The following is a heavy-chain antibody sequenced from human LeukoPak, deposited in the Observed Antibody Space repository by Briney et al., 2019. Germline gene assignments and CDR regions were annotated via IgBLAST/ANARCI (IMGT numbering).Heavy chain of an antibody. CDR1: GYTFTGYY. CDR2: INPNSGGT. J-gene: IGHJ4*02. CDR3: AKGGSYRSQPYFDY. D-gene: IGHD3-16*02. V-gene: IGHV1-2*02. Sequence: ASVKVSCKASGYTFTGYYMHWVRQAPGQGLEWMGWINPNSGGTNYAQKFQGRVTMTRDTSISTAYMELSRLRAEDTAVYYCAKGGSYRSQPYFDYWGQGTPVTVSS.